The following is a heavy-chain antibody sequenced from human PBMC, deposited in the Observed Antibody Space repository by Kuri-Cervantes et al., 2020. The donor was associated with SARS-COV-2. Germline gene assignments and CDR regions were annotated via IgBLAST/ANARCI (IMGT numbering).Heavy chain of an antibody. CDR2: ISYDGSNK. D-gene: IGHD4-11*01. Sequence: GESLKISCAASGFTFSSYGMHWVRQAPGKGLEWVAVISYDGSNKYYADSVKGRFTIPRDNSKNTLYLQMNSLRAEDTAVYYCAKPHYSKAYYYYGMDVEGQGTTVTVSS. J-gene: IGHJ6*02. V-gene: IGHV3-30*18. CDR3: AKPHYSKAYYYYGMDV. CDR1: GFTFSSYG.